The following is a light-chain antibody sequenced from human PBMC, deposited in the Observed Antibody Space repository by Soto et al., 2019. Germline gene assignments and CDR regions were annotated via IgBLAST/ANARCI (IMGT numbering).Light chain of an antibody. J-gene: IGKJ3*01. V-gene: IGKV3-11*01. CDR1: QSVSSN. CDR2: DAS. Sequence: EIVLTQSPATLSLSPGERATLSCRASQSVSSNLAWYQQKPGQAPRLLIYDASNRATGIPARFSGSGSGTDFTLTISSLEPEDFAVYYCQQRSNWPPVFTFGPGTKVDSK. CDR3: QQRSNWPPVFT.